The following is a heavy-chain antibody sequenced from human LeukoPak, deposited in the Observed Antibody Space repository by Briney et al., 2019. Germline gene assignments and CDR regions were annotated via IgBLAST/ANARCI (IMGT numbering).Heavy chain of an antibody. D-gene: IGHD3-9*01. Sequence: ASVKVSCKASGGTFSNYAISWVRQAPRQGLEWMGGIIPIFDTADNAQKFQGRLTITADESTSTAYMELSSLRAEDTAVYYCARDLLGSATSYSSGAWDYWGQGTLVTVSS. CDR3: ARDLLGSATSYSSGAWDY. V-gene: IGHV1-69*13. CDR1: GGTFSNYA. J-gene: IGHJ4*02. CDR2: IIPIFDTA.